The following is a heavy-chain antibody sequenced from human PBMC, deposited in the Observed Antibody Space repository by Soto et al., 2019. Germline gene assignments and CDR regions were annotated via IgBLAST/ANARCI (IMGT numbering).Heavy chain of an antibody. J-gene: IGHJ6*02. CDR1: GYTVTAYY. D-gene: IGHD6-13*01. Sequence: ASVKVSCKASGYTVTAYYVHWVRQAPGQGLEWMGWINPNSGGTNYAQKFQGWVTMTRDTSISTVYMELSRLRFDDTAVYYCARMIAASGHYGMDLWGQGTTVTVSS. CDR2: INPNSGGT. CDR3: ARMIAASGHYGMDL. V-gene: IGHV1-2*04.